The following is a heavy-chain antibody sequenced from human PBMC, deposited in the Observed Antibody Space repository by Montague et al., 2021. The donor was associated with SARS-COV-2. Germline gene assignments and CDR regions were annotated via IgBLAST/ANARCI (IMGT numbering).Heavy chain of an antibody. CDR1: GFTFGDYA. CDR3: SRVRDYYGSGSYYFDY. J-gene: IGHJ4*02. CDR2: IRSKGYGGTK. D-gene: IGHD3-10*01. Sequence: SLRLSCAGSGFTFGDYAMSWVRQAPGKGLEWVGFIRSKGYGGTKEYAASVKGRFTISRDDSKSIAYLQMYSLKTEDTAVYYCSRVRDYYGSGSYYFDYWGQGTLVTVSS. V-gene: IGHV3-49*04.